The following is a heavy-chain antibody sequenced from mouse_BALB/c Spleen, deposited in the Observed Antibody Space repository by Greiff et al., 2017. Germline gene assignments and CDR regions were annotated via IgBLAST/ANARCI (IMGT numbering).Heavy chain of an antibody. Sequence: VQLQQSGAELVRPGSSVKISCKASGYAFSSYWMNWVKQRPGQGLEWIGQIYPGDGDTNYNGKFKGKATLTADKSSSTAYMQLSSLTSEDSAVYFCARGGGDAMDYWGQGTSVTVSS. CDR2: IYPGDGDT. J-gene: IGHJ4*01. CDR1: GYAFSSYW. CDR3: ARGGGDAMDY. V-gene: IGHV1-80*01.